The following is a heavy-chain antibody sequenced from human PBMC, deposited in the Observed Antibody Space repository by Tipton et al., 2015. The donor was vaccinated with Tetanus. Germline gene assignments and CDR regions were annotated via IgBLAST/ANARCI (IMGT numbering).Heavy chain of an antibody. CDR2: INHSGST. D-gene: IGHD3/OR15-3a*01. J-gene: IGHJ4*02. Sequence: TLSLTCAVYGGSFSGYYWSWIRQPPGKGLEWIGEINHSGSTNYNPSLKSRVTISVDTSKNQFSLKLSSVTAADTAVYYCARVGLGGSWQLDYWGQGTLVTVSS. V-gene: IGHV4-34*01. CDR3: ARVGLGGSWQLDY. CDR1: GGSFSGYY.